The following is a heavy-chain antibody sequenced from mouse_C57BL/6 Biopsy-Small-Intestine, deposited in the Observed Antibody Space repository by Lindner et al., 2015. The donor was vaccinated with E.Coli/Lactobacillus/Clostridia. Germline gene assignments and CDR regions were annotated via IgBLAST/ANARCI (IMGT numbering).Heavy chain of an antibody. J-gene: IGHJ2*01. Sequence: VQLQESGAELVKPGASVKISCKVSGYEFSSHWMDWVKQRPGKGLEWIGQIYPGDGDTNYNGKFKGKATLTADKSSSTAYMQLSSLTSEDSAVYFCARGERGDFDYWGQGTTLTVSS. CDR2: IYPGDGDT. V-gene: IGHV1-80*01. CDR1: GYEFSSHW. CDR3: ARGERGDFDY.